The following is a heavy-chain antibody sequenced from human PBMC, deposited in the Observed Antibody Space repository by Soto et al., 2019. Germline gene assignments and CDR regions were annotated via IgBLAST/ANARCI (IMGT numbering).Heavy chain of an antibody. V-gene: IGHV3-66*01. CDR2: IYSGGST. J-gene: IGHJ4*02. D-gene: IGHD5-12*01. Sequence: EVQLVESGGGLVQPGGSLRLSCAASGFTVSSNYMSWVRQAPGKGLEWVSVIYSGGSTYYADSVKGRFTISRDNSKNTLYRQMNSLRAEDTDVYYCARGLYSGWHYFDYWGQGTLVTVSS. CDR1: GFTVSSNY. CDR3: ARGLYSGWHYFDY.